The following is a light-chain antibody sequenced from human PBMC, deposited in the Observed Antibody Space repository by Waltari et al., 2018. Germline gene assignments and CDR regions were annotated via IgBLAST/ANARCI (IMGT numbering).Light chain of an antibody. J-gene: IGKJ1*01. CDR2: AAS. V-gene: IGKV1-8*01. CDR3: QQYYSYPWT. Sequence: IQITQSPSSLSASTGDRVTITCRASQGISSYLAWYQQKPGKAPKLLIYAASTLQSGVPSRFSGSGSGTDFTLTISCLQSEDFATYYCQQYYSYPWTFGQGTKVEIK. CDR1: QGISSY.